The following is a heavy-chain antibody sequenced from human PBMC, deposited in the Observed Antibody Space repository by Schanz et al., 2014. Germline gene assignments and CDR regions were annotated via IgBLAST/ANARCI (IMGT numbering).Heavy chain of an antibody. CDR2: ISSSGSYI. Sequence: PGGSLRLSCAASGFTFSDHYMDWVRQAPGKGLEWVSSISSSGSYIYYADSVKGRFTISRDNAKNTLYLQMNSLRAEDTAIYYCAKLSSSGRLAGYFDYWGQGALVTVSS. CDR1: GFTFSDHY. V-gene: IGHV3-11*01. D-gene: IGHD6-19*01. J-gene: IGHJ4*02. CDR3: AKLSSSGRLAGYFDY.